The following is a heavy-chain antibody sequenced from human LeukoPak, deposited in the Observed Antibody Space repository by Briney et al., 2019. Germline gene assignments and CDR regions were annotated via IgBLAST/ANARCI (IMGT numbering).Heavy chain of an antibody. CDR1: GITFGDNG. V-gene: IGHV3-49*04. J-gene: IGHJ4*02. CDR3: TRGQKDFDY. CDR2: IRSKAYGGTT. Sequence: PGGSLRLSCRASGITFGDNGMSWVRQAPGKGLEWVGFIRSKAYGGTTEYAASVKGRFSISREDSKSIAYLQMNSLKTEDTAVYCCTRGQKDFDYWGQGTLVTVSS.